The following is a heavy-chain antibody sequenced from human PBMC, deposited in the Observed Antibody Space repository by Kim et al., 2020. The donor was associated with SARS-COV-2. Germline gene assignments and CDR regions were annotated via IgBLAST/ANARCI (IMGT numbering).Heavy chain of an antibody. CDR3: ARGMALWTKFDP. D-gene: IGHD3-16*01. CDR1: GGSISNYY. V-gene: IGHV4-59*13. CDR2: IFSSGST. J-gene: IGHJ5*02. Sequence: SETLPLTCTVSGGSISNYYWNWIRQPPGKGLEWIGYIFSSGSTNYNPSLKSRVTISLDTSKNQFSLKLSSVTAADTAVYYCARGMALWTKFDPWGQGTL.